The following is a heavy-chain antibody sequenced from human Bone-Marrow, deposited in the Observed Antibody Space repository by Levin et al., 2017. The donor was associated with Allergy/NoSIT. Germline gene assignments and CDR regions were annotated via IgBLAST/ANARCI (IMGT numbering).Heavy chain of an antibody. CDR3: AKAGTTVMVSYYYMDV. J-gene: IGHJ6*03. V-gene: IGHV3-23*01. Sequence: GESLKISCAASRPILSDYAMNWVRQAPGKGLQWVSGMSGSGGATYYADSVKGRFTISRDYSKSTVFLQLNSLRADDTAVYYCAKAGTTVMVSYYYMDVWGTGTTVTVSS. CDR1: RPILSDYA. D-gene: IGHD4-17*01. CDR2: MSGSGGAT.